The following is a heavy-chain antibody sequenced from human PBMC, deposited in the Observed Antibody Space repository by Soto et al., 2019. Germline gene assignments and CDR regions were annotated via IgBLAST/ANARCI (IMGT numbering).Heavy chain of an antibody. CDR2: MYYSGST. Sequence: SETLSLACTVSGGSISSYYWSWVRQPPGKGLEWIGYMYYSGSTNYNPSLKSRVTMSVDTSKKRLSLKLTSVTAADTALYYCIERSDWSRAFDYWGQGALVTVSS. CDR3: IERSDWSRAFDY. J-gene: IGHJ4*02. V-gene: IGHV4-59*01. D-gene: IGHD3-9*01. CDR1: GGSISSYY.